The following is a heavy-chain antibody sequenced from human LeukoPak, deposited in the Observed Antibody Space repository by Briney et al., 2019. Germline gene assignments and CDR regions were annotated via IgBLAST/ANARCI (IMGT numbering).Heavy chain of an antibody. J-gene: IGHJ4*02. D-gene: IGHD6-19*01. Sequence: GGSLRLPCAASGFTFSSYGMHWVRQAPGKGLEWVAVIWYDGSNKYYADSVKGRFTISRDNSKNTLYLQMNSLRAEDTAVYYCARAAVAGHFDYWGQGTLVTVSS. V-gene: IGHV3-33*01. CDR2: IWYDGSNK. CDR1: GFTFSSYG. CDR3: ARAAVAGHFDY.